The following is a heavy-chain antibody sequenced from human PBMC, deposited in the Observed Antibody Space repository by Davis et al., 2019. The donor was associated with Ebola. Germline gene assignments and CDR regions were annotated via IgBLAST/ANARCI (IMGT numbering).Heavy chain of an antibody. J-gene: IGHJ4*02. CDR1: GFTFSSYS. V-gene: IGHV3-48*02. CDR3: AKDSGLDTMPPDY. CDR2: ISSSGSTI. Sequence: GESLKISCAASGFTFSSYSMNWVRQAPGKGLEWVSYISSSGSTIYYADSVKGRFTISRDNAKNSLYLQMNSLRDEDTAVYYCAKDSGLDTMPPDYWGQGTLVTVSS. D-gene: IGHD3-10*01.